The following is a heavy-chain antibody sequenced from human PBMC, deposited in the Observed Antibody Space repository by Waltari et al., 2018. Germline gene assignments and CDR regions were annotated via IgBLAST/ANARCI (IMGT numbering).Heavy chain of an antibody. CDR1: GASVCSREYS. CDR3: ARATEWGYYFYNYLDV. J-gene: IGHJ6*03. Sequence: QLQLHESGSGLVRPSQTLSLTCSVSGASVCSREYSWSWIRQPPGKSLEWIGYIFRSGSTYYNPSLKSRVSISLDTSENQISLKLTSVTAADTAVYYCARATEWGYYFYNYLDVWGRGTTVTVSS. D-gene: IGHD1-1*01. CDR2: IFRSGST. V-gene: IGHV4-30-2*01.